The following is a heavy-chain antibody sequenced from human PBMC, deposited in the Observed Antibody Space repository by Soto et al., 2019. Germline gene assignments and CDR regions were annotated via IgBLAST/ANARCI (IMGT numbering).Heavy chain of an antibody. Sequence: SETLYLTCTVSGGSISSYYWSWIRQPPGKGLEWIGYIYYSGSTNYNPSLKSRVTISVDTSKNQFSLKLSSVTAADTAVYYCARGHRVAAAGVNFDYWGQGTLVTVSS. V-gene: IGHV4-59*01. D-gene: IGHD6-13*01. CDR1: GGSISSYY. CDR3: ARGHRVAAAGVNFDY. J-gene: IGHJ4*02. CDR2: IYYSGST.